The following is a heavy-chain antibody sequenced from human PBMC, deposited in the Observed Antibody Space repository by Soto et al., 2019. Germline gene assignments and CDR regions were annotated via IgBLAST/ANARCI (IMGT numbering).Heavy chain of an antibody. Sequence: SETLSLTCTVSGDSMSNRDYYWSWVRQNPGKGLEWIGHIFHSGRTYYSPSLKSRVTISVDTSKNQFSLNLSSVTAADTAIYYCARWVEVSLDYFDSWGQGTPVTVSS. CDR3: ARWVEVSLDYFDS. CDR1: GDSMSNRDYY. V-gene: IGHV4-31*03. CDR2: IFHSGRT. J-gene: IGHJ4*02. D-gene: IGHD2-15*01.